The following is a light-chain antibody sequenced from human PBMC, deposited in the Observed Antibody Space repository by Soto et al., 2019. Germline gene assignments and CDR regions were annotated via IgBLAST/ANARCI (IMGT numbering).Light chain of an antibody. V-gene: IGLV2-23*01. CDR2: EAT. J-gene: IGLJ2*01. Sequence: QSALTQPASVSGSPGQSITISCIGTSSDLGSYNLVSWYQHHPGKAPKLIIYEATKRPSGISSRFSGSKSGYTASLTISGLQAEDEAFYSCFSYAGRDTLVVSGGGTQLTV. CDR3: FSYAGRDTLVV. CDR1: SSDLGSYNL.